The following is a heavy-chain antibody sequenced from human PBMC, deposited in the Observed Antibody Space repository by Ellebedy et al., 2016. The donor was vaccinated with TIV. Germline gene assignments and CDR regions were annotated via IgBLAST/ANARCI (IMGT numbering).Heavy chain of an antibody. J-gene: IGHJ3*02. V-gene: IGHV4-59*12. CDR2: IYYSGST. CDR1: GGSISSYY. CDR3: ARDRVVAAFDI. D-gene: IGHD5-12*01. Sequence: MPSETLSLTCTVSGGSISSYYWSWIRQPPGKGLEWIGSIYYSGSTYYNPSLKSRVTISVDPSKNQFSLKLSSVTAADTAVYYCARDRVVAAFDIWGQGTMVTVSS.